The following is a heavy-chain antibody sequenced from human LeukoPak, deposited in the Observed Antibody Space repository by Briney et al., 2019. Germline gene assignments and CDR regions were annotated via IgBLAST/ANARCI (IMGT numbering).Heavy chain of an antibody. V-gene: IGHV1-18*01. CDR3: ARDHGGFWSGSAGF. CDR2: ISPYNGST. CDR1: GYSFISTG. D-gene: IGHD3-3*01. J-gene: IGHJ4*02. Sequence: GASVKVSCKASGYSFISTGINWLRQAPGHGLEWMGWISPYNGSTNYAQQFQNRVSLTTDTSSRTSYMELRSLRSDDTATYYCARDHGGFWSGSAGFWGQGTLLTVSS.